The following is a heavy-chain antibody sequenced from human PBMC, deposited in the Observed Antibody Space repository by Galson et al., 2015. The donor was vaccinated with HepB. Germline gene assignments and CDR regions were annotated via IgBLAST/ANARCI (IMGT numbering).Heavy chain of an antibody. CDR1: GFTFNPFA. CDR2: ISGDGGFT. V-gene: IGHV3-23*01. D-gene: IGHD1-26*01. CDR3: AKSNTGSYYGSAFDI. Sequence: SLRLSCAASGFTFNPFAMNWVRQAPGKGLEWVSGISGDGGFTYYADSVKGRFTISRDNSKNTLSLQMNSLRAEDAAVYYCAKSNTGSYYGSAFDIWGQGTMVTVSS. J-gene: IGHJ3*02.